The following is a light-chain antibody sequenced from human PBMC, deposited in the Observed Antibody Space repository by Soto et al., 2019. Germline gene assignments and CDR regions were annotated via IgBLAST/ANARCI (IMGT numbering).Light chain of an antibody. CDR2: DAS. J-gene: IGKJ1*01. Sequence: DIQMTQSPSTLSASVGDTVTITCRASQTIIGWLAWYQQGPGKAPNLLIFDASTLESVVPSRFSGSGPGTTFTLTIRSLQSDDFATYYCLQYNGYYRTLGQGTKVDIK. CDR1: QTIIGW. V-gene: IGKV1-5*01. CDR3: LQYNGYYRT.